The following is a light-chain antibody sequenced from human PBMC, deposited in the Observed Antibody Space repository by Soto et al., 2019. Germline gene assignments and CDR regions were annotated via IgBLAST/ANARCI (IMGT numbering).Light chain of an antibody. J-gene: IGKJ1*01. V-gene: IGKV1-39*01. Sequence: DIQMTQSPSSLSASIGDSVTITCRASQTIIGYLNWYQQKPRKAPRLLINAASNLQSGVPSRFRGSGSETDFTLTITSLQPEDFATYYCQQSYTTPRTFGQGTKVDNK. CDR3: QQSYTTPRT. CDR2: AAS. CDR1: QTIIGY.